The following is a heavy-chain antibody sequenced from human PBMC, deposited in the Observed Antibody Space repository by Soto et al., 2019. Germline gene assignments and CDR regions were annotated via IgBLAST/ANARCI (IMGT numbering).Heavy chain of an antibody. J-gene: IGHJ4*02. CDR1: GGTFNNYA. CDR3: AREVTVASYSFDF. V-gene: IGHV1-69*05. D-gene: IGHD5-12*01. CDR2: IIPIFNSA. Sequence: SVKVSCKASGGTFNNYALSWVRQAPGQGLEWVGGIIPIFNSANYAQKFQGRVTITTDDSTSTAYMELRSLRPDDTAVYYCAREVTVASYSFDFWGQGTLVTVSS.